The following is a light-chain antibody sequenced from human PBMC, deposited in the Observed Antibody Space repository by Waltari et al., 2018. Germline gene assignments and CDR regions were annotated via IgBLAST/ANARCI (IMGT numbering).Light chain of an antibody. V-gene: IGLV3-1*01. Sequence: SYELTQPPSVSVSPGQTASITCSGDTLGDKYACWYQQKPGQSPVLVIYEDRKRPSGIPDRFSGSNSGNTATLTISGTQAMDEADYYCQAWDSSVVFGGGTKLTVL. CDR1: TLGDKY. CDR2: EDR. J-gene: IGLJ2*01. CDR3: QAWDSSVV.